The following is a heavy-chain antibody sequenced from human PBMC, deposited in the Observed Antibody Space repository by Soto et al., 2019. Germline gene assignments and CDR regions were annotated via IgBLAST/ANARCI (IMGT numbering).Heavy chain of an antibody. CDR2: VSAGNGNT. D-gene: IGHD6-13*01. CDR3: AGGSSSSSWYNWFDP. V-gene: IGHV1-3*01. Sequence: ASVKVSCKASGYTFTSYAMHWVRQAPGQRLEWMGWVSAGNGNTKYSEKFQDRVTITRDTSASTAYMELSSLRSEDTAVYYCAGGSSSSSWYNWFDPWGQGTLVTVPQ. J-gene: IGHJ5*02. CDR1: GYTFTSYA.